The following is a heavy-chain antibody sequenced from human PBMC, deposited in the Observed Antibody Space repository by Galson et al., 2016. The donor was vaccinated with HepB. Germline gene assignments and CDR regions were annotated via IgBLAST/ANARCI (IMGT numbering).Heavy chain of an antibody. D-gene: IGHD3-16*01. CDR3: ARDRGSVGAYFDY. CDR1: GGSISSTSYY. V-gene: IGHV4-39*07. CDR2: IYYSGTT. Sequence: SETLSLTCTVSGGSISSTSYYWGWIRQSPGQGLEWIGTIYYSGTTYHNPSLKSRVTISVDTSKNQFSLKLSSLTAADTVVYYCARDRGSVGAYFDYWGQGTLVTVSS. J-gene: IGHJ4*02.